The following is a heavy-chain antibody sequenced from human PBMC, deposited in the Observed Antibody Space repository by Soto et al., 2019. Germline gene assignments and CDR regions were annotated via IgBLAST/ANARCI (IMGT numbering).Heavy chain of an antibody. J-gene: IGHJ4*02. CDR1: GFTFSSYA. Sequence: PGGSLRLSCAASGFTFSSYAMSWVRQAPGKGLEWVSSISSSSSYIYYADSVKGRFTISRDNAKNSLYLHMNSLRAEDTAVYYCARDPGNDVGFDYWGQGTLVTVSS. CDR3: ARDPGNDVGFDY. V-gene: IGHV3-21*01. CDR2: ISSSSSYI. D-gene: IGHD1-1*01.